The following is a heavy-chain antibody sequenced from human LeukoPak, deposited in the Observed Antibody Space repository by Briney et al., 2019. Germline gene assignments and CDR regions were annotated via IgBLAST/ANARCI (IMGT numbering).Heavy chain of an antibody. D-gene: IGHD3-16*01. J-gene: IGHJ4*02. CDR2: IGTAGDT. CDR3: ARGTRLGVVDY. Sequence: GGSLRLSCAAPGFTFSSYDMHWVRQATGKGLKGVAAIGTAGDTYYPGSLTGCFTISRENAKTSLCLQMNSLRAGDPAVYYCARGTRLGVVDYWGQGTLVTVSS. CDR1: GFTFSSYD. V-gene: IGHV3-13*01.